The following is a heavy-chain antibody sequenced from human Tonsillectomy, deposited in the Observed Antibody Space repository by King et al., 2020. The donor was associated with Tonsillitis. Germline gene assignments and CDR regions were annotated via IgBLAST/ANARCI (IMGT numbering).Heavy chain of an antibody. J-gene: IGHJ4*01. D-gene: IGHD4-23*01. V-gene: IGHV3-11*01. CDR1: GFTFSDYY. CDR3: ARDGLTTVVPEDY. CDR2: ISSSASTI. Sequence: QLVQSGGGLVKPGGSLRLSCAASGFTFSDYYMSWVRQAPGKGLEWVSYISSSASTIYYADSVKGRFTISRDNAKNSLYLQMNSLRAEDTAVYYCARDGLTTVVPEDYWGHGTLVTVSS.